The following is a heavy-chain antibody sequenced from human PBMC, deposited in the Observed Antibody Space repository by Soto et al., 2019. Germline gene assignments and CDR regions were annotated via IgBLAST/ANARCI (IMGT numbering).Heavy chain of an antibody. J-gene: IGHJ6*02. D-gene: IGHD5-18*01. CDR3: ARDRLMATAGTARHYFGLDV. CDR1: GGSIRSGGYY. CDR2: IYYSGNT. Sequence: SETLSLTCTVSGGSIRSGGYYWSWVRQNPRRGLEWIGNIYYSGNTYYNPSLKSRLTISVDTSKNQFSLNLSSVTAADTAVYYCARDRLMATAGTARHYFGLDVWGQGTTVTVS. V-gene: IGHV4-31*03.